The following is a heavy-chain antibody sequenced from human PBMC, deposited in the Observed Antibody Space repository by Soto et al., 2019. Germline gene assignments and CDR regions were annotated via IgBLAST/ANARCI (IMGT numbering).Heavy chain of an antibody. CDR3: ARVASSTGDLYYYYYMDV. V-gene: IGHV3-74*01. CDR1: GFTFSSYW. CDR2: INSDGSST. Sequence: GGSLRLSCAASGFTFSSYWMHWVRQAPGKGLVWVSRINSDGSSTSYADSVKGRFTISRDNAKNTLYLQMNSLRAEDTAVYYCARVASSTGDLYYYYYMDVWGKGTTVTVSS. D-gene: IGHD2-2*01. J-gene: IGHJ6*03.